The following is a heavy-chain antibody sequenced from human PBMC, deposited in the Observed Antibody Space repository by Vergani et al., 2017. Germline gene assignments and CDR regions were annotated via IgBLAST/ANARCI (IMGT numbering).Heavy chain of an antibody. CDR3: AKVKRVVTDNWYFDL. V-gene: IGHV3-30*18. J-gene: IGHJ2*01. D-gene: IGHD2-21*02. CDR2: ISYDGSNK. CDR1: GFTFSSYG. Sequence: VQLVESGGGLVKPGGSLRLSCAASGFTFSSYGMHWVRPAPGKGLEWVAVISYDGSNKYYADSVKGRFTISRDNSKNTLYLQMNSLRAEDTAVYYCAKVKRVVTDNWYFDLWGRGTLVTVSS.